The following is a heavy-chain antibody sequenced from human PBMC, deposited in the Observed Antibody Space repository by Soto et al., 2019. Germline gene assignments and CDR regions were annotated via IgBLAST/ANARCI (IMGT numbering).Heavy chain of an antibody. D-gene: IGHD2-21*02. CDR3: ASGPIVVVTAIQFDY. Sequence: SVKVSCKASGGTFSSYAISWVRQAPGQGLEWMGGIIPIFGTANYAQKFQGRVTITADESTSTAYMELSSLRSEDTAAYYCASGPIVVVTAIQFDYWGQGTLVTVSS. CDR2: IIPIFGTA. V-gene: IGHV1-69*13. CDR1: GGTFSSYA. J-gene: IGHJ4*02.